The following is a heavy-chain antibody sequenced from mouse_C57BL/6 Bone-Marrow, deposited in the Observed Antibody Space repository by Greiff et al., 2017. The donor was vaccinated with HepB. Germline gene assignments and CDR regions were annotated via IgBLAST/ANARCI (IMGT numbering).Heavy chain of an antibody. Sequence: EVQVVESGGGLVKPGGSLKLSCAASGFTFSDYGMAWVRQAPRKGPEWVAFISNLAYSIYYADTVTGRFTISRENAKNTLYLEMSSLRSEDTAMYYCARLPYGNYFYWYFDVWGTGTTVTVSS. D-gene: IGHD2-10*02. CDR2: ISNLAYSI. V-gene: IGHV5-15*01. CDR3: ARLPYGNYFYWYFDV. CDR1: GFTFSDYG. J-gene: IGHJ1*03.